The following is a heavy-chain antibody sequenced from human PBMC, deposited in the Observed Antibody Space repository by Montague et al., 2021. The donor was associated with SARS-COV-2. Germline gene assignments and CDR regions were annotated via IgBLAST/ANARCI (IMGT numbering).Heavy chain of an antibody. V-gene: IGHV4-59*01. Sequence: SETLSLTCSVSGGSLSSFYWSWIRQPPGKGLEYIGYIHYSGSTNFSPSLNSRVSISLDTSKNQFSLNLRSVTTADTADYYCARVAELDVVSVYYYGLDVWGQGTTVTVSS. CDR3: ARVAELDVVSVYYYGLDV. CDR2: IHYSGST. D-gene: IGHD5/OR15-5a*01. J-gene: IGHJ6*02. CDR1: GGSLSSFY.